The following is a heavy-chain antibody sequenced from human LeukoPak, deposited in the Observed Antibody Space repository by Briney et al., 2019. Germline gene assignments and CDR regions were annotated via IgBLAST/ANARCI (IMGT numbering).Heavy chain of an antibody. CDR1: GGSISSGSYY. J-gene: IGHJ6*02. Sequence: PSETLSLTCTVSGGSISSGSYYWSWIRQPAGKGLEWIGRIYTSGSTNYNPSLKSRVTISVDTSKNQFSLKLSSVTAADTAVYYCARDAGHQLSRRNYYAMDVWGQGTTVTVSS. CDR3: ARDAGHQLSRRNYYAMDV. D-gene: IGHD1-1*01. CDR2: IYTSGST. V-gene: IGHV4-61*02.